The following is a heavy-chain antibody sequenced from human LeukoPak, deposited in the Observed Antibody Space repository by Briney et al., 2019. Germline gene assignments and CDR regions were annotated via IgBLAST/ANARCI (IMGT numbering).Heavy chain of an antibody. Sequence: PGGSLRLSCGASGFTFSSYWMHWVRQAPGKGLVWVSRINSDGSSTSYADSVKGRFTISRDNAKNTLYLQMNSLRAEDTAVYYCARDSGYSSSWYGVDYWGQGTLVTVSS. CDR1: GFTFSSYW. J-gene: IGHJ4*02. V-gene: IGHV3-74*01. D-gene: IGHD6-13*01. CDR2: INSDGSST. CDR3: ARDSGYSSSWYGVDY.